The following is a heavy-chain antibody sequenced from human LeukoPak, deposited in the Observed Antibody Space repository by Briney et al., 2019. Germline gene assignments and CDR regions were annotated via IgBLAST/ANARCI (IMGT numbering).Heavy chain of an antibody. J-gene: IGHJ3*02. CDR3: ARDGMATITGGAFDI. V-gene: IGHV4-39*07. CDR2: IYYSGSI. CDR1: GGSISSSSYY. Sequence: PSETLSLTCTVSGGSISSSSYYWGWIRQPPGKGLEWIGNIYYSGSIYYNPSLKSRVTISVDTSKNRFSLKLSSVTAADTAVYYCARDGMATITGGAFDIWGQGTMVTVSS. D-gene: IGHD5-24*01.